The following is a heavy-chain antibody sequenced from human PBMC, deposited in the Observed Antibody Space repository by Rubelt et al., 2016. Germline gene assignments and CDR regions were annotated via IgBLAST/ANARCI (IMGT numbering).Heavy chain of an antibody. V-gene: IGHV4-59*08. CDR3: AGELPAAGAGWFDP. CDR1: DGSISTYY. J-gene: IGHJ5*02. CDR2: IYYSGST. Sequence: QVQLQESGPGLVKPSETLSLTCTVSDGSISTYYWSWIRQPPGKGLEWIGYIYYSGSTDYNPSLKSRDTMTVDTTKNPVSLKLGSGTAADTSVFYCAGELPAAGAGWFDPCGQGTLVTVSS. D-gene: IGHD2-2*01.